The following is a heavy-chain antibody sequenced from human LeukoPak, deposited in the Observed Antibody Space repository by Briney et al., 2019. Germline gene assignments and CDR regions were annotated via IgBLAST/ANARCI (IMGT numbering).Heavy chain of an antibody. V-gene: IGHV1-18*01. Sequence: GAAVKVSCKASGGTFSSYAISWVRQPPGQGLEWMGWISAYNGNTNYAQKLQGRVTMTTDTSTSTAYMELRSLRSDDTAVYYCARETASGSYYVGWGQGTLVTVSS. CDR1: GGTFSSYA. J-gene: IGHJ4*02. CDR3: ARETASGSYYVG. D-gene: IGHD1-26*01. CDR2: ISAYNGNT.